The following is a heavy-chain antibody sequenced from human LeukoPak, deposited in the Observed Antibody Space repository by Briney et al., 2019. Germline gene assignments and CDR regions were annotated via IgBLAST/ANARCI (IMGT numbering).Heavy chain of an antibody. CDR3: ARGPSGVFYMDV. D-gene: IGHD3-10*01. V-gene: IGHV3-64*01. CDR2: ITGNGGST. J-gene: IGHJ6*03. CDR1: GFTFSNYA. Sequence: QPGGSLRLSCAASGFTFSNYAMHWVRQAPGKGLEYVSAITGNGGSTYRANSVRGRFTISRDNSKNTVYLQVGSLRAEDMAVYYCARGPSGVFYMDVWGKGTTVTVSS.